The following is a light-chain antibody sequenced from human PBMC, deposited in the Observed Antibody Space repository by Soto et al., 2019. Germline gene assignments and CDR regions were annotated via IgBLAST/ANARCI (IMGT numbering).Light chain of an antibody. V-gene: IGLV2-14*03. CDR2: DVS. CDR3: SSYTSSSTLEGV. CDR1: SSDIGGFKY. J-gene: IGLJ1*01. Sequence: QSVLTQPASVSGSPGQSITISCTGTSSDIGGFKYDSWYQQHPGKSPKLIIYDVSNRPSGVSDRFSGSKSGNTASLTISGLQAEDEADYFCSSYTSSSTLEGVFGTGTKLTVL.